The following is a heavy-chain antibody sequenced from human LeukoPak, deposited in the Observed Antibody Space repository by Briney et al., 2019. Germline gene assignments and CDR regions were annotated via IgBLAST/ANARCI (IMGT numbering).Heavy chain of an antibody. CDR1: GYTFKNYD. J-gene: IGHJ3*01. V-gene: IGHV1-8*01. D-gene: IGHD6-25*01. Sequence: ASVKVSCKASGYTFKNYDINWVRQDPGQGLEWMAWMKPNNDNAGSAQKFQGRVTMTRDTSINTAYMELSSLRSDDTGVYYCARAAAGGDDPFDVWGQGSLIIVSS. CDR3: ARAAAGGDDPFDV. CDR2: MKPNNDNA.